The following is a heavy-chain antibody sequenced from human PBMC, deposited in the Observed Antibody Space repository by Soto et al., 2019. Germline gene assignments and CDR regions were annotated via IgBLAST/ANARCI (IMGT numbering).Heavy chain of an antibody. CDR2: IKSKTDGGTT. Sequence: GGSLRLSCAASGFTFSNAWMNWVRQAPGKGLEWVGRIKSKTDGGTTDYAAPVKGRFTISRDDSKNTLYLQMNSLKTEDTAVYYCTTDLPSSGGYSGYDFYYYGMDVWGQGTTVTVSS. CDR1: GFTFSNAW. J-gene: IGHJ6*02. D-gene: IGHD5-12*01. V-gene: IGHV3-15*07. CDR3: TTDLPSSGGYSGYDFYYYGMDV.